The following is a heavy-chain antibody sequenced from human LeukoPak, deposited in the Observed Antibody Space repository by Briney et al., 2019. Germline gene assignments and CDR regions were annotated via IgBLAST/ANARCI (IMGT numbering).Heavy chain of an antibody. CDR2: ISSSGRVP. Sequence: PGGTLRLSCVASGVTSRGFEVNWVREAPGPGLGWLSYISSSGRVPLYADPVNGRFAISRDNAKERLYLQMNRLRAEDTATYYCARMDSSAWNVFLDYWGQGAMVTVSS. J-gene: IGHJ4*02. V-gene: IGHV3-48*03. D-gene: IGHD6-19*01. CDR1: GVTSRGFE. CDR3: ARMDSSAWNVFLDY.